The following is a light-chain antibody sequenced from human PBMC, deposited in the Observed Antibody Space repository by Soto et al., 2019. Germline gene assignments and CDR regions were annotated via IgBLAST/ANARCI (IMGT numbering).Light chain of an antibody. Sequence: DIQMTQSPSSLSASVGDRVTLTCQASQDISNYLNWYQQKPGKAPKLLIYDASNLETGVPSRFSGSGSGTDFTFTISSLQPEDIVTYYCQQYDNLPLTFGGGTKVEIK. CDR2: DAS. J-gene: IGKJ4*01. CDR3: QQYDNLPLT. V-gene: IGKV1-33*01. CDR1: QDISNY.